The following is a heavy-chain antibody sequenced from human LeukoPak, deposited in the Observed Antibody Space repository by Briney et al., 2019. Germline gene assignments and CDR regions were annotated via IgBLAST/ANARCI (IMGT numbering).Heavy chain of an antibody. J-gene: IGHJ5*02. D-gene: IGHD3-10*01. Sequence: SETLSLTCTVSGGSISSYYWSWIRQPAGKGLEWIGHIYPSGSTNCNPSLKSRVTMSLEKSKNQFSLKLSPVTAADTAVYYCARTLVWFGELPNWFDPWGQGTLVTVSS. V-gene: IGHV4-4*07. CDR2: IYPSGST. CDR3: ARTLVWFGELPNWFDP. CDR1: GGSISSYY.